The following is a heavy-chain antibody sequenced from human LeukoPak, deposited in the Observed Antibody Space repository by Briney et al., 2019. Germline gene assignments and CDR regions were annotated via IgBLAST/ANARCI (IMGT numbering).Heavy chain of an antibody. CDR3: ARDLAGYFDY. D-gene: IGHD6-19*01. V-gene: IGHV5-51*01. J-gene: IGHJ4*02. CDR2: IYPGDSDA. Sequence: ASVKVSCKASGYTFTSYWIGWVRQMPGKGLEWMGIIYPGDSDARYSPSFQGQVTISADKSISTAYLQWSSLKASDTAMYYCARDLAGYFDYWGQGTLVTVSS. CDR1: GYTFTSYW.